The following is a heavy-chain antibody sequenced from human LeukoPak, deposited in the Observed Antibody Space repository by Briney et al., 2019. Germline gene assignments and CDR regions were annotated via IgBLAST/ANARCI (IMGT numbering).Heavy chain of an antibody. CDR3: ARWATGQPIAAQDAFDI. J-gene: IGHJ3*02. CDR2: IIPIFGTA. Sequence: SVKVSCKASGGTSSSYAISWVRQAPGQGLEWMGGIIPIFGTANYAQKFQGRVTITTDESTSTAYMELSSLRSEDTAVYYCARWATGQPIAAQDAFDIWGQGTMVTVSS. CDR1: GGTSSSYA. D-gene: IGHD6-6*01. V-gene: IGHV1-69*05.